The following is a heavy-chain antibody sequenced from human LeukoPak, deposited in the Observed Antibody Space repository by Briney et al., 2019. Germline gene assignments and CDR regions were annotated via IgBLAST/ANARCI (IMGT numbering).Heavy chain of an antibody. D-gene: IGHD3-22*01. J-gene: IGHJ3*02. CDR1: GYTFTGYY. Sequence: ASVKVSCKASGYTFTGYYMHWVRQAPGQGLEWMGWINPNSGGTNYAQKFQGRVTMTRDTSISTAYMELSRLRSDDTAVYYCARDKSDYDSSGYYSMIDAFDIWGQGTMVTVSS. CDR2: INPNSGGT. CDR3: ARDKSDYDSSGYYSMIDAFDI. V-gene: IGHV1-2*02.